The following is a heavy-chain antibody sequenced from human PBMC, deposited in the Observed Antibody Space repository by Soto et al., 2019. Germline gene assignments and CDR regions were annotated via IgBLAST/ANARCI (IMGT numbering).Heavy chain of an antibody. Sequence: QVQLVQSGAEVKKPGASVKVSCKASGYTFTSYAMHWVRQAPGQRLEWMGWINAGNGNTKYSQKFQGRVTITRDTSVSTAYMELSSLRSTDTGVYYCPRDRYYGMDVWGQGTTVTVSS. CDR1: GYTFTSYA. CDR3: PRDRYYGMDV. CDR2: INAGNGNT. J-gene: IGHJ6*01. V-gene: IGHV1-3*01.